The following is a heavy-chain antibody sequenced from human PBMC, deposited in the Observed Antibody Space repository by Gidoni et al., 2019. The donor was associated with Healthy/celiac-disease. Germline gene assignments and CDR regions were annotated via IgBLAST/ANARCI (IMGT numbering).Heavy chain of an antibody. D-gene: IGHD2-15*01. CDR3: ARLVSHTYNDQYCSGGSCYSGSFSDAFDI. V-gene: IGHV1-2*02. CDR2: INPNSGGT. CDR1: GYTFTGYY. J-gene: IGHJ3*02. Sequence: QVQLVQSGAEVKKPGASVKVSCKASGYTFTGYYMHWVRQAPGQGLEWMGWINPNSGGTNYAQKFQGRVTMTRDTSISTAYMELSRLRSDDTAVYYCARLVSHTYNDQYCSGGSCYSGSFSDAFDIWGQGTMVTVSS.